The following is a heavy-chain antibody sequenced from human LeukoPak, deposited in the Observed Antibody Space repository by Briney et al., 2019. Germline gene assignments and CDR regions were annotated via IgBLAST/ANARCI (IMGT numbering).Heavy chain of an antibody. CDR1: GYPFSNYG. V-gene: IGHV1-18*01. D-gene: IGHD2-2*01. CDR3: ARDFWVRHSAPAPKDL. Sequence: ASVKVSCKASGYPFSNYGISWVRQAPGQGLEWMGRISSYSGKTKYAQRFQGRVIMTTDTSTSTAYMELRSLRSDDTAVFYCARDFWVRHSAPAPKDLWGQGTLVTVSS. J-gene: IGHJ5*02. CDR2: ISSYSGKT.